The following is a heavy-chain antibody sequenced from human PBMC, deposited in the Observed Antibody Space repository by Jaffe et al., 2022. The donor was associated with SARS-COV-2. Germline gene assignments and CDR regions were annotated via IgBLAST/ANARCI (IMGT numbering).Heavy chain of an antibody. D-gene: IGHD1-1*01. CDR1: GFTFSSYW. V-gene: IGHV3-7*01. CDR2: IKQDGSEK. CDR3: ARVRRGGYSYYYYMDV. Sequence: EVQLVESGGGLVQPGGSLRLSCAASGFTFSSYWMSWVRQAPGKGLEWVANIKQDGSEKYYVDSVKGRFTISRDNAKNSLYLQMNSLRAEDTAVYYCARVRRGGYSYYYYMDVWGKGTTVTVSS. J-gene: IGHJ6*03.